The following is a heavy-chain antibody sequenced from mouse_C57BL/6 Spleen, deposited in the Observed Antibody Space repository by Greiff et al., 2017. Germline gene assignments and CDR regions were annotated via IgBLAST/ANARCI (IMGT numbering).Heavy chain of an antibody. D-gene: IGHD4-1*01. J-gene: IGHJ3*01. Sequence: QVQLQQSGPELVKPGASVKISCKASGYAFSSSWMNWVKQRPGKGLEWIGRIYPGDGDTNYNGKFKGKATLTADKSSSTAYMQLCSLTSEDSAVXFGARGANRGFAYWVEGTLVTVSA. CDR3: ARGANRGFAY. V-gene: IGHV1-82*01. CDR1: GYAFSSSW. CDR2: IYPGDGDT.